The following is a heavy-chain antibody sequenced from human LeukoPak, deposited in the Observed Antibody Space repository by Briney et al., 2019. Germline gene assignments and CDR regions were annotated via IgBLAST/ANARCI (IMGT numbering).Heavy chain of an antibody. Sequence: GRSLRLSCAASGFTFSSYAMHWVRQAPGKGLEWVAVISYGGSNKYYADSVKGRFTISRDNSKNTLYLQMNSLRAEDTAVYYCARGWVGMDVWGQGTTVTVSS. CDR2: ISYGGSNK. V-gene: IGHV3-30-3*01. J-gene: IGHJ6*02. CDR1: GFTFSSYA. D-gene: IGHD3-16*01. CDR3: ARGWVGMDV.